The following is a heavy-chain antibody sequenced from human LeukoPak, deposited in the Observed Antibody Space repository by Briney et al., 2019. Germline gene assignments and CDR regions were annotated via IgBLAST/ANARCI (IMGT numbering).Heavy chain of an antibody. CDR1: GFTVSSNY. CDR2: IYSGGST. CDR3: ARDGTWDY. V-gene: IGHV3-53*01. Sequence: GSLRLSCAASGFTVSSNYMSWVRQAPGKGLEWVSVIYSGGSTYYADSVKGRFTISRDNAKNSLYLQMNSLRAEDTAVYYCARDGTWDYWGQGTLVTVSS. D-gene: IGHD1-26*01. J-gene: IGHJ4*02.